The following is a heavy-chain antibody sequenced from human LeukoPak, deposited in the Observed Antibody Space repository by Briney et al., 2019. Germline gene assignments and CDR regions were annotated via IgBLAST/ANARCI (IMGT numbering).Heavy chain of an antibody. Sequence: PGGSLRLSCAASGFTFSSYWMHWVRHAPGKGLVWVSRINSDGSSTSYADSVKGRFTISRDNAKNTLYLQMNGLRAEDTAVYYCARGYCSSTSCYSFDYWGQGTLVTVSS. CDR2: INSDGSST. CDR1: GFTFSSYW. D-gene: IGHD2-2*02. J-gene: IGHJ4*02. V-gene: IGHV3-74*01. CDR3: ARGYCSSTSCYSFDY.